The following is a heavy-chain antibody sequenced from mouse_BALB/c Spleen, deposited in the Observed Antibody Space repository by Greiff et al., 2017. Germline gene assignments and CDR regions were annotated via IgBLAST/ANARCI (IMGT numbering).Heavy chain of an antibody. CDR3: TRGGPGWAY. Sequence: QVQLQQSGAELVKPGASVKLSCKASGYTFTSYYMYWVKQRPGQGLEWIGEINPSNGGTNFNEKFKSKATLTVDKSSSTAYMQLSSLTSEDSAVYYCTRGGPGWAYWGQGTLVTVSA. D-gene: IGHD1-1*02. CDR2: INPSNGGT. V-gene: IGHV1S81*02. J-gene: IGHJ3*01. CDR1: GYTFTSYY.